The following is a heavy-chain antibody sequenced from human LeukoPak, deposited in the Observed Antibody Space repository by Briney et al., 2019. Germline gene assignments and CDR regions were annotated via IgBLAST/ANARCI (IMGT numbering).Heavy chain of an antibody. CDR1: GGSISSYY. CDR2: IYYSGST. J-gene: IGHJ4*02. CDR3: ARAKRSSAGSIDY. D-gene: IGHD2-2*01. V-gene: IGHV4-59*12. Sequence: SETLSLTCTVSGGSISSYYWSWIRQPPGKGLEWIGYIYYSGSTNYNPSLKSRVTISVDTPKNQFSLKLSSVTAADTALYYCARAKRSSAGSIDYWGQGTLVTVSS.